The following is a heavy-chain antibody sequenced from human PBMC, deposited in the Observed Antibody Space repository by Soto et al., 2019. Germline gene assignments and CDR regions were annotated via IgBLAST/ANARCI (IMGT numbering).Heavy chain of an antibody. CDR1: EYRFTSQT. J-gene: IGHJ5*02. CDR3: AREHYGNSAWFDP. Sequence: ASVKVSCKASEYRFTSQTIHWVRQAPGQGLEWMGWMNANSGNTGYAQKFQGRVTMTRNTSISTAYMELSSLRSEDTAVYYCAREHYGNSAWFDPWGQGTLVTVSS. V-gene: IGHV1-8*01. D-gene: IGHD3-10*01. CDR2: MNANSGNT.